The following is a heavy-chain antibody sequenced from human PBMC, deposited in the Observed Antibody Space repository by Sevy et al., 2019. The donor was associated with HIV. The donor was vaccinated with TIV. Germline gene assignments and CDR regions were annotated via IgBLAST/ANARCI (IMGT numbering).Heavy chain of an antibody. CDR1: GYSFTGYY. D-gene: IGHD3-3*01. CDR3: VRAPTDFWTGCMDV. CDR2: INPIRGAT. Sequence: ASVKVSCKASGYSFTGYYMHWVRQAPGQGLEWMGRINPIRGATDDSQKFQGRVTMTRDTSISTAYMEVSRLRSDDTAVYYCVRAPTDFWTGCMDVWGQGTTVTVSS. V-gene: IGHV1-2*06. J-gene: IGHJ6*02.